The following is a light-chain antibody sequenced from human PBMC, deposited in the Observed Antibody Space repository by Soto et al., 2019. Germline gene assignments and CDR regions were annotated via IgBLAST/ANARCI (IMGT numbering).Light chain of an antibody. CDR2: DVN. J-gene: IGLJ1*01. Sequence: HSALTQPASVSGSPGQSITISCTGTSSDIGNSNYVSWYQQHPGKAPKLIIYDVNNRPSGISNRFSGSKSASTASLTISGLQAEDEADYYCSSYTSTSLLYVFGTGTKLTVL. CDR1: SSDIGNSNY. V-gene: IGLV2-14*03. CDR3: SSYTSTSLLYV.